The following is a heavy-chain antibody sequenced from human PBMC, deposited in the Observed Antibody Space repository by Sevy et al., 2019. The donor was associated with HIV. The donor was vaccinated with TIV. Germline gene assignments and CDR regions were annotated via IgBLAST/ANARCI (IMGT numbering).Heavy chain of an antibody. CDR3: ARLLIEGEEGDYFYNGMDV. J-gene: IGHJ6*02. Sequence: SETLSLTCDLYGGSFSGYYWSWIRQPPGKGLEWIGEISHTGGTSYNSSLKSRVTISIDTSKNHFSLKLSSLTAADTAVYFYARLLIEGEEGDYFYNGMDVWGQGTTVTVSS. CDR1: GGSFSGYY. D-gene: IGHD1-26*01. CDR2: ISHTGGT. V-gene: IGHV4-34*01.